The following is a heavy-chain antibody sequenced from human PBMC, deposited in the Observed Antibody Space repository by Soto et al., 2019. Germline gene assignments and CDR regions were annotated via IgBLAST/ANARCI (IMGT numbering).Heavy chain of an antibody. J-gene: IGHJ3*01. V-gene: IGHV4-59*01. CDR3: ARIHLVRGYFICGSCPDGFDL. CDR2: IYYSGST. Sequence: PSVARSLTRSICSGYTNRSYCRWAPAPPRKGLECIGDIYYSGSTNYTPDLKSRATISVDTSKNHCPLKLSSVTAADTAVYYCARIHLVRGYFICGSCPDGFDLWCQGTIFTDSS. D-gene: IGHD2-15*01. CDR1: SGYTNRSY.